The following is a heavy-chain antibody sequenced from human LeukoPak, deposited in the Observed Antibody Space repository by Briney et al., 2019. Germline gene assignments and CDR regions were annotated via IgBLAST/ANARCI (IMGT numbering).Heavy chain of an antibody. D-gene: IGHD2-2*01. CDR2: ISGSGTDT. J-gene: IGHJ4*02. V-gene: IGHV3-23*01. CDR3: ARPGAVCSSSSCYATY. CDR1: GFTFTTHA. Sequence: GGSLRLSCAASGFTFTTHAMSWVRQAPGKGLEWVSAISGSGTDTYYVDSVKGRFTISRDNSKYTLYLQMNSLRAEDTALYFCARPGAVCSSSSCYATYWGQGTLVTVSS.